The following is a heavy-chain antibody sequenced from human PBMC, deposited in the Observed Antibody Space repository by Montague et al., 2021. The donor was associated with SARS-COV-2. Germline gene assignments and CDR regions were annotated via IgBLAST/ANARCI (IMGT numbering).Heavy chain of an antibody. CDR2: VYVSGGT. J-gene: IGHJ4*02. D-gene: IGHD2-15*01. CDR3: ASGGVAAPTVVDY. CDR1: GDPISGFF. V-gene: IGHV4-4*07. Sequence: SETLSLTCTVSGDPISGFFWYWIRLPDRTGQELIGLVYVSGGTDTNPSLDIRVPMSVDMYTNQFPLTVNSEAAAAAEMYYCASGGVAAPTVVDYWGRGTLVTVSS.